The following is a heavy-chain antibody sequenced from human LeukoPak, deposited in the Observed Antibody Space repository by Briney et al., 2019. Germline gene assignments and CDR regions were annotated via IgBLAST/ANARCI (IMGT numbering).Heavy chain of an antibody. CDR3: VTWRYCSGGSCYGNYYMDV. CDR1: AGSISNYY. D-gene: IGHD2-15*01. Sequence: PSETLSLTCTVSAGSISNYYWSWIRQPPGKGLEWIGYIYYSGSTNYNPSLKSRVTISIDTSKNQFSLKLSSVTAVDTAVYYCVTWRYCSGGSCYGNYYMDVWGKGTTVTVSS. V-gene: IGHV4-59*01. CDR2: IYYSGST. J-gene: IGHJ6*03.